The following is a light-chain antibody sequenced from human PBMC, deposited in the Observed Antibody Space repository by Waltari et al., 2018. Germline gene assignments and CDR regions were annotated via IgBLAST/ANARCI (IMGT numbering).Light chain of an antibody. Sequence: DIVMTQSPLSLPVTPGEPASISCRSNQGLLHTNGYIYLDWYLQKPGQSPQLLIYLGSNRASGVPDRFSGSGSGTDFTLTISRVEAEDVGVYFCMQALQTPYTFGQGTKLEIK. CDR1: QGLLHTNGYIY. V-gene: IGKV2-28*01. CDR2: LGS. J-gene: IGKJ2*01. CDR3: MQALQTPYT.